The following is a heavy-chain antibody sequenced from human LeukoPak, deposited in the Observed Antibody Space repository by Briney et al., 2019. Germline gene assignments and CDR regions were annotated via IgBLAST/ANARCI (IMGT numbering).Heavy chain of an antibody. CDR2: IYPGDSDT. Sequence: GESLKISCKGSGYSFTSYWIGWVRQMPGKGLEWMGIIYPGDSDTRYSPSFQGQVTISADKSISTAYLQWSSLKASGSARYGCAREHKYSSPPYYHGMDVWGQGTTVTVSS. D-gene: IGHD6-6*01. CDR1: GYSFTSYW. CDR3: AREHKYSSPPYYHGMDV. J-gene: IGHJ6*02. V-gene: IGHV5-51*01.